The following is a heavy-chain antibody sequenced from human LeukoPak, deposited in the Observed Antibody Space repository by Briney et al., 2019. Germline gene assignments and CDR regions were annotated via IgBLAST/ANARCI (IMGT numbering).Heavy chain of an antibody. CDR3: ARAGYWAATGYATD. D-gene: IGHD6-13*01. J-gene: IGHJ4*02. V-gene: IGHV1-46*03. CDR1: GYTFTKYY. Sequence: ASVKVSCKASGYTFTKYYMHWVRQAPGQGLEWMGIINPSGGSTTYAQKFQGRVTMTRDTSTSTVYMTLSSLTSEDTAVYYCARAGYWAATGYATDWGQGSLVTVSS. CDR2: INPSGGST.